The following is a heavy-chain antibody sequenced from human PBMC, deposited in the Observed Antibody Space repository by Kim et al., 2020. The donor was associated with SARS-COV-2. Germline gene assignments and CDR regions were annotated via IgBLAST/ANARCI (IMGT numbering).Heavy chain of an antibody. V-gene: IGHV3-23*01. Sequence: GGSLRLSCAASGFTFSSYAMSWVRQAPGKGLEWVSAISGSGGSTYYADSVKGRFTISRDNSKNTLYLQMNSLRAEDTAVYYCANHPSGYSSGWYFPYWGQGTLVTVSS. CDR2: ISGSGGST. J-gene: IGHJ4*02. D-gene: IGHD6-19*01. CDR3: ANHPSGYSSGWYFPY. CDR1: GFTFSSYA.